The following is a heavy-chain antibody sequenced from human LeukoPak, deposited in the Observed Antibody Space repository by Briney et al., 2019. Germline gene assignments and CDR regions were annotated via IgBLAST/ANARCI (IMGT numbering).Heavy chain of an antibody. CDR3: ARGGYCSGGSCFENWFDP. Sequence: GGSLRLSCAASGFTFSSYGMSWVRQAPGKGLEWVSAISGSGGSTYYADSVKGRFTISRDNSKNTLYLQVSSLRADDTAVYYCARGGYCSGGSCFENWFDPWGQGTLVIVSS. D-gene: IGHD2-15*01. J-gene: IGHJ5*02. CDR1: GFTFSSYG. CDR2: ISGSGGST. V-gene: IGHV3-23*01.